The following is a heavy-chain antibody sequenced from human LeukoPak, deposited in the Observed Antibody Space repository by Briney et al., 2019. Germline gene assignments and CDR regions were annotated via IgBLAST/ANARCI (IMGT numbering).Heavy chain of an antibody. CDR2: INSDGSTT. CDR1: GFSFSNYW. J-gene: IGHJ3*02. V-gene: IGHV3-74*03. CDR3: VRIRESLGLSAFDI. Sequence: GGSLRLSCAASGFSFSNYWMCWVRQAPGKGLVCVSRINSDGSTTTSADSVKGRFTISRDNAKNTLYLQMNSLRAEDSALYYCVRIRESLGLSAFDIWGQGTMVTVSS. D-gene: IGHD7-27*01.